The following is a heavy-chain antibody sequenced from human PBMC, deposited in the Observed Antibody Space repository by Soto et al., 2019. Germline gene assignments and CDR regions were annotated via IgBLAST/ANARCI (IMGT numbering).Heavy chain of an antibody. Sequence: QITLKESGPTLVKPTQTLTLTCTFSGFSLSTREVNVGWIRQPPGKTLEWLALIYWDDAKRYSPSLNNRRTSTKDTSKNQVVLKMTNMDPVDTATYFCAHRVTGPARIFFAFDFWGQGTMVTVSS. V-gene: IGHV2-5*02. CDR1: GFSLSTREVN. J-gene: IGHJ3*01. CDR3: AHRVTGPARIFFAFDF. CDR2: IYWDDAK. D-gene: IGHD2-15*01.